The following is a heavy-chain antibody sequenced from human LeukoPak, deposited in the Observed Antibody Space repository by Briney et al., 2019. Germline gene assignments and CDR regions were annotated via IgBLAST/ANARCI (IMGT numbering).Heavy chain of an antibody. V-gene: IGHV4-59*01. J-gene: IGHJ5*02. CDR1: GGSISSDY. D-gene: IGHD2/OR15-2a*01. CDR2: IYYSGSTSVST. CDR3: AGNKNLFGDTNWFDP. Sequence: PSETLSLTCTVSGGSISSDYWSWIRQPPGKGLEWIGYIYYSGSTSVSTIYNPSLKSRVTISVDTSKNQFSLKLISVTAADTAVYYCAGNKNLFGDTNWFDPWGQGTLVTVSS.